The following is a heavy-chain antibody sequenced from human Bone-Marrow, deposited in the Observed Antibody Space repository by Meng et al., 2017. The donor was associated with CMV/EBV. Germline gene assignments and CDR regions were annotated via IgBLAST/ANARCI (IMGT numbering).Heavy chain of an antibody. CDR3: AKAVSRGLLEWALGYYYGMDV. J-gene: IGHJ6*02. CDR2: IRHDGSNK. V-gene: IGHV3-30*02. Sequence: GGSLRLSCAASGFTFDTYGMHWVRQAPGKRLEWVAFIRHDGSNKFYGDSVKGRFTISRDNSKNTLYLQMNSLRAEDTAVYYCAKAVSRGLLEWALGYYYGMDVWGQGTTVTVSS. CDR1: GFTFDTYG. D-gene: IGHD3-3*01.